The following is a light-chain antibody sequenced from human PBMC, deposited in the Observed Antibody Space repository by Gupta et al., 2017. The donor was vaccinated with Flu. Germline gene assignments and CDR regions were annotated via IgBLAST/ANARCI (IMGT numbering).Light chain of an antibody. CDR2: GAS. V-gene: IGKV1-12*01. CDR1: QVISSW. CDR3: QEANGFPYS. J-gene: IGKJ2*03. Sequence: IQLTQSPSSVSASVGDRVTITCRASQVISSWLAWYQQKPGKAPKVLIYGASSLQSGVPSRFSGSGSGTDFALTITSLQPEDFATYYCQEANGFPYSFGQGTKVEIK.